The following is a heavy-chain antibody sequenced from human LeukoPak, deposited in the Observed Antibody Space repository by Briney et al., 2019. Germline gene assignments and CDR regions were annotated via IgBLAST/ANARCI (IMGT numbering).Heavy chain of an antibody. CDR1: GFTFDDYA. J-gene: IGHJ4*02. V-gene: IGHV3-74*01. CDR3: ARDPGGQQLGYFDY. Sequence: GGSLRLSCAASGFTFDDYAMHWVRQAPGKGLVWVSRINSDGSSTSYADSVKGRFTISRDNAKNTLYLQMNSLRAEDTAVYYCARDPGGQQLGYFDYWGQGTLVTVSS. D-gene: IGHD6-13*01. CDR2: INSDGSST.